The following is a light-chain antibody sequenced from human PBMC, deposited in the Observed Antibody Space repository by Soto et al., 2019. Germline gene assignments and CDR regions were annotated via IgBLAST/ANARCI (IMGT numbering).Light chain of an antibody. CDR2: KAS. J-gene: IGKJ2*01. Sequence: DIQMTQFPSTLSASAGDRVTITCRASQSISLWLAWYQQKPGKAPKLLIYKASILASGVPSRFSGSGSGTELTITINSLQPDDYATYYCQQYNSYSRTFGQGTELEIK. CDR3: QQYNSYSRT. CDR1: QSISLW. V-gene: IGKV1-5*03.